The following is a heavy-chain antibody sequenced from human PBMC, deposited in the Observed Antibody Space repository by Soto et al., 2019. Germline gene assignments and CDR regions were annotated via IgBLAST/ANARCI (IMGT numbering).Heavy chain of an antibody. CDR1: GFIFDDYG. D-gene: IGHD3-10*01. CDR3: ARDPNYGSGSYYNA. CDR2: INRNGGRT. Sequence: GGSLRLSCAASGFIFDDYGMTWVRQVPGKGLEWVSGINRNGGRTGYADSVKGRFTISRDNAKNSLYLQMNSLRAEDTGLYYCARDPNYGSGSYYNAWGQGSLVTVSS. V-gene: IGHV3-20*04. J-gene: IGHJ4*02.